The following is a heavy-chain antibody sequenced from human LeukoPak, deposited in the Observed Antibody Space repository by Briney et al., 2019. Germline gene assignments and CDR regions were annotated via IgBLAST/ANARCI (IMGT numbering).Heavy chain of an antibody. CDR3: AKGPPGSGSYDY. CDR1: GFTFSSYA. CDR2: ISGSGGST. J-gene: IGHJ4*02. D-gene: IGHD1-26*01. Sequence: GGSLGLSCAASGFTFSSYAMSWVRQAPGKGLEWVSAISGSGGSTYYADSVKGRFTISGDNSKNTLYLQMNSLRAEDTAVYYCAKGPPGSGSYDYWGQGTLVTVPS. V-gene: IGHV3-23*01.